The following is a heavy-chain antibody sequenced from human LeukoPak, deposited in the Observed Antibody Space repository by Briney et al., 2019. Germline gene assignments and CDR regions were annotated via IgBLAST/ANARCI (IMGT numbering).Heavy chain of an antibody. CDR2: ISGSGGST. Sequence: GGSLRLSCAASGFTFSSYAMSWVRQAPGKGLEWVSAISGSGGSTYYADSVKGRFTISRDNAKNSLYLQMNSLRAEDTAVYYCAKDITFSGNYYDSSGYSLFDYWGQGTLVTVSS. CDR3: AKDITFSGNYYDSSGYSLFDY. CDR1: GFTFSSYA. D-gene: IGHD3-22*01. J-gene: IGHJ4*02. V-gene: IGHV3-23*01.